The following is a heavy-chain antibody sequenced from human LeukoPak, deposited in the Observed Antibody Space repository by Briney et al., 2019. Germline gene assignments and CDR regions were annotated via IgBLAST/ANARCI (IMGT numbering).Heavy chain of an antibody. CDR1: GGTFSGYY. D-gene: IGHD3-3*01. Sequence: SETLSLTCAVYGGTFSGYYWSWIPQPPGKGREWIGEINHSGTTNYHPSLNSRITISVDTTKKEFSLKLSSVTAADTAVYCCGRGRVVVLRFLEWSRGYYGMDVWGQGTTVTVSS. V-gene: IGHV4-34*01. CDR3: GRGRVVVLRFLEWSRGYYGMDV. J-gene: IGHJ6*02. CDR2: INHSGTT.